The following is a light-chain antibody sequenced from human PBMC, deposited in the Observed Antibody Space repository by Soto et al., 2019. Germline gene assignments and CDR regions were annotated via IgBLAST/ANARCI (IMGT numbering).Light chain of an antibody. J-gene: IGKJ2*01. CDR2: GAT. V-gene: IGKV3-20*01. Sequence: ETVLTQSPGTPSLSPGERATLSCRASQTISSNFLAWYQQKAGQAPRLLIYGATYRATGLPDRFSGSGSGTDFTLTISRLEPDDFAVYYCLQYDNSPPYTFGQGTKLEIK. CDR3: LQYDNSPPYT. CDR1: QTISSNF.